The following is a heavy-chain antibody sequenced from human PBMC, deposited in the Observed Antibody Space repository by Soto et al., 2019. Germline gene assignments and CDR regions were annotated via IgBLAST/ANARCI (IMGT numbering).Heavy chain of an antibody. D-gene: IGHD2-21*02. V-gene: IGHV4-61*05. CDR2: IYYSGST. J-gene: IGHJ6*03. CDR3: ARLSRPTAYYYYYMDV. CDR1: GGSVRSSRYY. Sequence: SETLSLTCTVSGGSVRSSRYYWGWVRQPPGRGLECIGYIYYSGSTNYSPSLKSRVTMSVDTSKNQFSLKLSSVTAADTAVYYCARLSRPTAYYYYYMDVWGKGATVTVSS.